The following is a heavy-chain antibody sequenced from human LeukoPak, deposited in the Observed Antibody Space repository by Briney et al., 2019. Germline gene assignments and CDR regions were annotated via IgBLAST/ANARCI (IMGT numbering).Heavy chain of an antibody. D-gene: IGHD3-16*01. CDR2: INHSGST. Sequence: PSETLSLTCAVYGGSFSGYYWSWIRQPPGKGLEWIGEINHSGSTNYNPSLKSRVTISVDTSKNQFSLKLSSVTAADTAVYYCARGVVSGRFGDYYYYMDVWGKGTTVTVSS. CDR1: GGSFSGYY. V-gene: IGHV4-34*01. J-gene: IGHJ6*03. CDR3: ARGVVSGRFGDYYYYMDV.